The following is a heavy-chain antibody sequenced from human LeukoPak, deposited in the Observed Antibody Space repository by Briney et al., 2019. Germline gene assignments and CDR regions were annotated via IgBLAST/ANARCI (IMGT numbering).Heavy chain of an antibody. V-gene: IGHV3-48*03. D-gene: IGHD3-10*01. CDR1: GFTFSSYE. J-gene: IGHJ4*02. Sequence: GGSLRLSCAASGFTFSSYEMNWVRQAPGKGLEWVSYISSSGSIIYYTDSVKGRFTISRDNAKRSLYLRMNSLRAEDTAVYYCARAVRGVIRAFDYWGQGTLVTVSS. CDR3: ARAVRGVIRAFDY. CDR2: ISSSGSII.